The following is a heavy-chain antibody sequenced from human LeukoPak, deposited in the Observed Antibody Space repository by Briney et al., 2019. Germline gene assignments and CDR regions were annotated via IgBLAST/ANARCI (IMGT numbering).Heavy chain of an antibody. J-gene: IGHJ4*02. CDR1: GGSISSSSYY. D-gene: IGHD3-22*01. CDR3: ARRSYYDSSGYYTSPIDY. V-gene: IGHV4-39*01. Sequence: SETLSLTCTVSGGSISSSSYYWGWIRQPPGKGLEWIGSIYYSGSTYYNPSLKSRVTISVDTSKNQFSLKLSSVTAADTAVYYCARRSYYDSSGYYTSPIDYWGQGTLVTVSS. CDR2: IYYSGST.